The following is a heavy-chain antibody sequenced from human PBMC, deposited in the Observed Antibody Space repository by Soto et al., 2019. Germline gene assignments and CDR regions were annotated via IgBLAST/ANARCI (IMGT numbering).Heavy chain of an antibody. V-gene: IGHV1-18*01. CDR2: ISAYNGNT. D-gene: IGHD3-9*01. J-gene: IGHJ5*02. Sequence: GASVKVSCKASGYTFTSYGISWVRQAPGQGLEWMGWISAYNGNTNYAQKLQGRVTMTTDTSTSTAYMELRSLRSDDTAVYYCAGTYYDILPRRNHWFDPWGQGTLVTVSS. CDR1: GYTFTSYG. CDR3: AGTYYDILPRRNHWFDP.